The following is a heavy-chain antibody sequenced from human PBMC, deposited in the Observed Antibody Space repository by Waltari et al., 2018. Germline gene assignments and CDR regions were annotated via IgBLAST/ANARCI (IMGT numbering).Heavy chain of an antibody. CDR1: GFTFSSYA. CDR3: AKGELRYFDWLFPSYYYGMDV. CDR2: ISGSGGST. J-gene: IGHJ6*02. D-gene: IGHD3-9*01. V-gene: IGHV3-23*04. Sequence: EVQLVESGGGLVQPGGSLRLSCAASGFTFSSYAMSWVRQAQGKGLEWVSAISGSGGSTYYADSVKGRFTISRDNSKNTLYLQMNSLRAEDTAVYYCAKGELRYFDWLFPSYYYGMDVWGQGTTVTVSS.